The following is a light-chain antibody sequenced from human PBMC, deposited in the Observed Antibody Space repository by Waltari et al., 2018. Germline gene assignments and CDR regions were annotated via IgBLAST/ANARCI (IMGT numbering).Light chain of an antibody. Sequence: DIVMTQSPLYVPVTPGESASISCRSSHSLLHSNGYNYFDWYLQKPGQSPQLLIYLGSHRASVVPDRFSGSGSGTDFTLKISSVEAEDVGVYYCMQALIAPYTFGQGTKLEIK. CDR2: LGS. CDR1: HSLLHSNGYNY. CDR3: MQALIAPYT. V-gene: IGKV2-28*01. J-gene: IGKJ2*01.